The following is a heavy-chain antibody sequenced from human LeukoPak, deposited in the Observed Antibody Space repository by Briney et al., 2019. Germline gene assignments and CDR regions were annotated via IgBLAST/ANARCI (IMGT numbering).Heavy chain of an antibody. V-gene: IGHV4-34*01. CDR3: ARRQT. Sequence: PSETLSLTCAVYGGSFSGYYWSWIRQPPGKGLEWIGEINHSGSTNYNPSLKSRFTISVDTSKNQFSLKLSSVTAADTAVYYCARRQTWGQGTLVTVSS. J-gene: IGHJ4*02. CDR2: INHSGST. CDR1: GGSFSGYY.